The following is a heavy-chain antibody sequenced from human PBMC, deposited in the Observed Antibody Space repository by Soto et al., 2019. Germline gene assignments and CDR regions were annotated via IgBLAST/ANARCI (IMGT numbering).Heavy chain of an antibody. CDR2: ISGSAITT. J-gene: IGHJ6*02. V-gene: IGHV3-23*01. Sequence: EVQLLDSGGGLVQPGGSLRLSCAASGFTFSSYAMSWVRQAPGKGLEWVSAISGSAITTYYADSVKGRFTISRDNSKNPVYLQMNSLRGEDTAICYCAKVMVARGGMDVWGRGTTVTVSS. CDR3: AKVMVARGGMDV. D-gene: IGHD2-15*01. CDR1: GFTFSSYA.